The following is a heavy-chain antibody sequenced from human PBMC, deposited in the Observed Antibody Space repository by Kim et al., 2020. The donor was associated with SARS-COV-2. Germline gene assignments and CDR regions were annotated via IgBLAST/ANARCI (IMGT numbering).Heavy chain of an antibody. J-gene: IGHJ6*02. CDR3: ARDPVSWSLYYYYYGMDV. CDR1: GYTFTSYG. V-gene: IGHV1-18*01. Sequence: ASVKVSCKASGYTFTSYGISWVRQAPGQGLEWMGWISAYNGNTNYAQKLQGRVTMTTDTSTSTAYMELRSLRSDDTAVYYCARDPVSWSLYYYYYGMDVWGQGTTVTVSS. D-gene: IGHD6-13*01. CDR2: ISAYNGNT.